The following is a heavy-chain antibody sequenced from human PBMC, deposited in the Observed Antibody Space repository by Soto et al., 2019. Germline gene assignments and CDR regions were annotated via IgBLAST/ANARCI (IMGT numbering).Heavy chain of an antibody. J-gene: IGHJ6*03. CDR1: GFTFSDYY. Sequence: QVQLVESGGGLVKPGGSLRLSCAASGFTFSDYYMSWIRQAPGKGLEWVSYISSSGSTIYYADSVKGRFTISRDNAKNSLYLQMNSLRAEHTAVYYCARVELQLLYYYYYYYMDVWGKGTTVTVSS. V-gene: IGHV3-11*01. D-gene: IGHD6-13*01. CDR3: ARVELQLLYYYYYYYMDV. CDR2: ISSSGSTI.